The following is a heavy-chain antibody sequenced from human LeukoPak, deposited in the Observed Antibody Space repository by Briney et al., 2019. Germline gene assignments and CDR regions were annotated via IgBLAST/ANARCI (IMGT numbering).Heavy chain of an antibody. V-gene: IGHV3-23*01. CDR1: GLTFRIHE. CDR3: VRDGPRGLAFDI. D-gene: IGHD3/OR15-3a*01. CDR2: LSAGGGST. Sequence: GGSLRLSCAASGLTFRIHEMSWVGQAPGKGLDWCSGLSAGGGSTFYADSVKGRFTISRDNSKITLYLQVNGLRVEDTAVYSCVRDGPRGLAFDIWGQGTMVTVSS. J-gene: IGHJ3*02.